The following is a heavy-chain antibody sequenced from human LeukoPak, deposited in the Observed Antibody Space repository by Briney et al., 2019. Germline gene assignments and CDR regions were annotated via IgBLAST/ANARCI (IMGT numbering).Heavy chain of an antibody. V-gene: IGHV1-2*06. CDR1: GYTFTGYY. CDR3: ARAFRYCSGGSCYDAFDI. Sequence: ASVKVSCKASGYTFTGYYMHWVRQAPGQGLEWMGRINPNSGGTNYAQKFQGRLTMTRDTSISTAYTELRRLRSDDTAVYYCARAFRYCSGGSCYDAFDIWGQGTMVTVSS. CDR2: INPNSGGT. J-gene: IGHJ3*02. D-gene: IGHD2-15*01.